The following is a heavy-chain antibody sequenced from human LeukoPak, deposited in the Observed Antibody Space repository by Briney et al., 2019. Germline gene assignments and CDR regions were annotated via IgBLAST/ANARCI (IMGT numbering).Heavy chain of an antibody. V-gene: IGHV5-51*01. CDR2: IYPGDSDT. J-gene: IGHJ3*02. Sequence: GESLKSSCKGSGYSFTSYWIGWVRQMPGKGLEWMGIIYPGDSDTRYSPSFQGQVTISADKSISTAYLQWSSLKASDTAVYYCARLSGEISDAFDIWGQGTMVTVSS. CDR1: GYSFTSYW. D-gene: IGHD3-10*02. CDR3: ARLSGEISDAFDI.